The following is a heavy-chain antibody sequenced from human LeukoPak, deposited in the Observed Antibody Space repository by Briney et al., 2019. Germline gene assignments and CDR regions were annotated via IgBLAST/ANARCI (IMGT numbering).Heavy chain of an antibody. V-gene: IGHV4-61*01. Sequence: SETLSLTCTVSGGSISSSSYYWSWIRQPPGKGLEWIGYIYYSGSTNYNPSLKSRVTISVDTSKNQFSLKLSSVTAADTAVYYCARGKEWLRVTDYWGQGTLVTVSS. CDR1: GGSISSSSYY. CDR2: IYYSGST. CDR3: ARGKEWLRVTDY. D-gene: IGHD5-12*01. J-gene: IGHJ4*02.